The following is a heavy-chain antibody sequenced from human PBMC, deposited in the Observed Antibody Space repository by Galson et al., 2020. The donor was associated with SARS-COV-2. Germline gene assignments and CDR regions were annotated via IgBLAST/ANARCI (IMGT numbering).Heavy chain of an antibody. Sequence: GGSLRLSCAASGFTFSSYTMNWVRQVPGKGLEWVSSITTFSTYINYADSVKGRFTISRDNANNSLFLQMDGLRAGDTAVYFCARTGNPHYYYSYYMDVWGKGTTVTVSS. CDR3: ARTGNPHYYYSYYMDV. V-gene: IGHV3-21*01. CDR1: GFTFSSYT. D-gene: IGHD2-8*02. J-gene: IGHJ6*03. CDR2: ITTFSTYI.